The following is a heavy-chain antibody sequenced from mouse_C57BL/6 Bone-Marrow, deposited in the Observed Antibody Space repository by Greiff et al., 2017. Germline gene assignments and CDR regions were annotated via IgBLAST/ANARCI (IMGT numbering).Heavy chain of an antibody. CDR1: GYTFTSYW. J-gene: IGHJ4*01. V-gene: IGHV1-53*01. D-gene: IGHD2-2*01. CDR2: INPSNGGT. Sequence: QVQLQQPGTELVKPGASVKLSCKASGYTFTSYWMHWVKQRPGQGLEWIGNINPSNGGTNYNEKFKSKATLTVDKSSSTAYMQLSSLTSEDSEVYYCATMVKEDYYAMDYWGQGTSVTVSS. CDR3: ATMVKEDYYAMDY.